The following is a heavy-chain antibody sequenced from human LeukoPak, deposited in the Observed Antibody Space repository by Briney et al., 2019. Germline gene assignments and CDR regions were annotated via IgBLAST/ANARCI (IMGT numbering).Heavy chain of an antibody. Sequence: PGGSLRLSCAASGFTFSSYSMNWVRQAPGKGLEWVSSISSSSSYIYYADSVKGRFTISRDNAKNSLYLQMNSLRAGDTAVYYCARGKSEGLDYWGQGTLVTVSS. V-gene: IGHV3-21*01. CDR1: GFTFSSYS. J-gene: IGHJ4*02. CDR3: ARGKSEGLDY. CDR2: ISSSSSYI.